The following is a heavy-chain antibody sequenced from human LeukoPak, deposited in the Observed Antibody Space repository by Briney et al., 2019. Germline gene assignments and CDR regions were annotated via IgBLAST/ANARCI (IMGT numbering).Heavy chain of an antibody. J-gene: IGHJ5*02. CDR1: GGSISSGGYY. CDR2: IYYSGST. CDR3: ARAASQTYYDFWSGYQGWFDP. V-gene: IGHV4-31*01. D-gene: IGHD3-3*01. Sequence: SQTLSLTCTVSGGSISSGGYYWSWIRQHPGKGLEWIGYIYYSGSTYYNPSLKSQVTISVDTSKNQFSLKLSSVAAADTAVYYCARAASQTYYDFWSGYQGWFDPWGQGTLVTVSS.